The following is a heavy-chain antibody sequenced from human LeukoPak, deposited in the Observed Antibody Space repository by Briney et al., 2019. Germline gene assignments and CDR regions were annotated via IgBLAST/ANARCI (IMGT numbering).Heavy chain of an antibody. CDR1: GFTFSNYG. Sequence: GGSLRLSCAASGFTFSNYGMHWVRQAPGKGLEWVAVIWFDGSNEYYVDSVKGRFTISRDNSKNTLYLQMNSLRAEDTAVYYCAKDEGGITMIEPNYYFDYWGQGTLVTVSS. D-gene: IGHD3-22*01. V-gene: IGHV3-30*02. J-gene: IGHJ4*02. CDR3: AKDEGGITMIEPNYYFDY. CDR2: IWFDGSNE.